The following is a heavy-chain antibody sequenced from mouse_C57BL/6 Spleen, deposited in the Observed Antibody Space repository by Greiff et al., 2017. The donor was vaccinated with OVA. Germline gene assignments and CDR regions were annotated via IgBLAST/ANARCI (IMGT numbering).Heavy chain of an antibody. J-gene: IGHJ2*01. CDR2: ISDGGSYT. V-gene: IGHV5-4*01. D-gene: IGHD1-1*01. CDR1: GFTFSSYA. CDR3: ARDRYYYGSSNYFDY. Sequence: EVKVEESGGGLVKPGGSLKLSCAASGFTFSSYAMSWVRQTPEKRLEWVATISDGGSYTYYPDNVKGRFTISRDNAKNNLYLQMSHLKSEDTAMYYCARDRYYYGSSNYFDYWGQGTTLTVSS.